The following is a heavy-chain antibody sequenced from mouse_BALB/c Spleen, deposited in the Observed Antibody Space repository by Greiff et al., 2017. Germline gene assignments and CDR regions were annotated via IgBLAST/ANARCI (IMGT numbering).Heavy chain of an antibody. CDR2: IDPANGNT. Sequence: EGQLQQSGAELVKPGASVKLSCTASGFNIKDTYMHWVKQRPEQGLEWIGRIDPANGNTKYDPKFQGKATITADTSSNTAYLQLSSLTSEDTAVYYCARGIYYENYFDYWGQGTTLTVSS. CDR3: ARGIYYENYFDY. D-gene: IGHD2-4*01. J-gene: IGHJ2*01. CDR1: GFNIKDTY. V-gene: IGHV14-3*02.